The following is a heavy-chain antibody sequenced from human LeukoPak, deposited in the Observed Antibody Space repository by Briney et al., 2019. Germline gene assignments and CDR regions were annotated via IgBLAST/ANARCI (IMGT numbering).Heavy chain of an antibody. V-gene: IGHV7-4-1*02. J-gene: IGHJ5*02. D-gene: IGHD6-13*01. CDR1: GYTFTSYA. CDR2: INTNTGNP. Sequence: GASVKVSCKASGYTFTSYAMNWVRQAPGQGLEWMGWINTNTGNPTYAQGFTGRFVFSLDTSVSTAYLQISSLKAEDTAVYYCARAAQRIAAAGTDWFDPWGQGTLVTVSS. CDR3: ARAAQRIAAAGTDWFDP.